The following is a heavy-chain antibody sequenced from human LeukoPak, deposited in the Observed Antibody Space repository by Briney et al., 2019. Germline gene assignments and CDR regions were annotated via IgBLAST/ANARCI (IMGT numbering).Heavy chain of an antibody. J-gene: IGHJ4*02. Sequence: PGGSLTLSCAASGFTFSSYGMHWVRQTPGKGLEWLTFMRYDGSYKTYVDSVKGRFTISRDNSKKTVYLQMNRLKTEDTAVYYCAKPLSGSPYYFDFWGQGTLVTVSS. D-gene: IGHD1-26*01. V-gene: IGHV3-30*02. CDR3: AKPLSGSPYYFDF. CDR1: GFTFSSYG. CDR2: MRYDGSYK.